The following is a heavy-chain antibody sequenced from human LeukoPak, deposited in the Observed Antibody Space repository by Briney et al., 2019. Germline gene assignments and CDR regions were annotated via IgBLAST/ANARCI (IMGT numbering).Heavy chain of an antibody. Sequence: PGGSLRLSCAASGFTFSSYGLHWVRQTPGKGLEWVAFIGYDGSNKYYADSVKGRFTISRDNSKNTLYLQMNSLRAEDTAVYYCAKDRHSSGWRSNYFDYWGQGTLVTVSS. CDR2: IGYDGSNK. CDR3: AKDRHSSGWRSNYFDY. V-gene: IGHV3-30*02. D-gene: IGHD6-19*01. CDR1: GFTFSSYG. J-gene: IGHJ4*02.